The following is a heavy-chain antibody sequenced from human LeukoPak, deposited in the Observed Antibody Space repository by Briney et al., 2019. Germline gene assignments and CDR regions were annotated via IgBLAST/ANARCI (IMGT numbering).Heavy chain of an antibody. V-gene: IGHV1-2*02. D-gene: IGHD6-6*01. J-gene: IGHJ5*02. CDR2: INPNSGGT. CDR3: ARDSSSSEWWFDP. Sequence: GASVKVSCKASGYTFTSYGISWVRQAPGQGLEWMGWINPNSGGTNYAQKFQGRVTMTRDTSISTAYMERSRLRSDDTAVYYCARDSSSSEWWFDPWGQGTLVTVSS. CDR1: GYTFTSYG.